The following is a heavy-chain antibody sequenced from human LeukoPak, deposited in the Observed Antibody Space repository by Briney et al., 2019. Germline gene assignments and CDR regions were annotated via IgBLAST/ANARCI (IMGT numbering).Heavy chain of an antibody. CDR1: GGSISSYY. CDR2: IYYSGST. D-gene: IGHD3-16*01. J-gene: IGHJ5*02. Sequence: PSETLSLTCTVSGGSISSYYWSWIRQPPGKGLEWIGYIYYSGSTNYNPSLKSRVTISVDTSKNQFSLKLSSVTAADTAVYYCARGGARGWFDPWGQGALVTVSS. CDR3: ARGGARGWFDP. V-gene: IGHV4-59*01.